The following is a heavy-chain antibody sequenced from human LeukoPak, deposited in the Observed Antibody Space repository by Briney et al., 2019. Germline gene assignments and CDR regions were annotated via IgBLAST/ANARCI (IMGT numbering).Heavy chain of an antibody. J-gene: IGHJ6*03. Sequence: GGSLRLSCAASGFTFSSYGMHWVRQAPGKGLEWVANIKQDGSEKYYVDSVKGRFTISRDNAKNSLYLQMNSLRAEDTAVYYCARAPEVYYYYYMDVWGKGTTVTVSS. CDR1: GFTFSSYG. CDR3: ARAPEVYYYYYMDV. D-gene: IGHD1-14*01. CDR2: IKQDGSEK. V-gene: IGHV3-7*01.